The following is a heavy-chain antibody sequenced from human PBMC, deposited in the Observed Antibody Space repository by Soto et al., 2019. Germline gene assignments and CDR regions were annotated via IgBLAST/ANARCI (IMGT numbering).Heavy chain of an antibody. V-gene: IGHV4-34*01. J-gene: IGHJ4*02. Sequence: QVQLQQWGAGLLKPSETLSLTCAVYGGSFSGYYWTWIRQPPGTGLEWIGEINHSGSTNYNPSLKXXVTISVDTSKNQFSLKLTSVTAADTAVYYCARDKITGRFDYCGQGTLVTVSS. CDR3: ARDKITGRFDY. D-gene: IGHD2-8*02. CDR1: GGSFSGYY. CDR2: INHSGST.